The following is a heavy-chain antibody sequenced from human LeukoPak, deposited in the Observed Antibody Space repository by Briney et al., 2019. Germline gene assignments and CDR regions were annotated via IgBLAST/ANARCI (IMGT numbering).Heavy chain of an antibody. CDR1: GFTFRSYA. CDR3: AKRLVGPAGDV. V-gene: IGHV3-23*01. D-gene: IGHD1-26*01. CDR2: ISGSGGST. Sequence: GGSLRLSCAASGFTFRSYAMSWVRQAPGKGLEWVSDISGSGGSTYYADSVKGRFTVSRDNAKNTLSLQMNSLRAENTAVYYCAKRLVGPAGDVWGKGTTVTVSS. J-gene: IGHJ6*04.